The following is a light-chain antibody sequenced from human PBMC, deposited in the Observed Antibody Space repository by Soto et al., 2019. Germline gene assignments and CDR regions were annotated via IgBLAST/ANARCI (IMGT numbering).Light chain of an antibody. CDR3: QQYGGSLQT. J-gene: IGKJ1*01. CDR1: QSVGSNY. Sequence: EIELTQFPGTLSLSPGERATLSCRASQSVGSNYLAWYHQRPGQPPNLLIFGASHRAPDIPERFSGSGSGTDFTLTISRLEPEDFAVYYCQQYGGSLQTFGQGTKVEIK. V-gene: IGKV3-20*01. CDR2: GAS.